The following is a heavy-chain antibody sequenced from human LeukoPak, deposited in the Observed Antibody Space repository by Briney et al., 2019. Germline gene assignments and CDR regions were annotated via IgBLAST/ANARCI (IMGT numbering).Heavy chain of an antibody. CDR1: GFTFSSYS. J-gene: IGHJ4*02. D-gene: IGHD1-1*01. V-gene: IGHV3-21*04. Sequence: GGSLRLSCAASGFTFSSYSMNWVRQAPGKGLEWVSSISSSSSYIYYADSVKGRFTISRDNAKNSLYLQMNSLRAEDTAVYYCAIARSTTSYYFDYWGQGTLVTVSS. CDR3: AIARSTTSYYFDY. CDR2: ISSSSSYI.